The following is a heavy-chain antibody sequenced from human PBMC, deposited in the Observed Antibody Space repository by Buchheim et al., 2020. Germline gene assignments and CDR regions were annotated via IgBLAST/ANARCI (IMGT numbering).Heavy chain of an antibody. CDR3: ARGQQQQLATYYFDY. D-gene: IGHD6-13*01. CDR1: GGSFSGYY. J-gene: IGHJ4*02. CDR2: INHSGST. Sequence: QVQLQQWGAGLLKPSETLSLTCAVYGGSFSGYYWSWIRQPPGKGLEWIGEINHSGSTNYNPSLKSRVTISVDTSKNQFSLKLSSVTAADTAVYYCARGQQQQLATYYFDYWGQGIL. V-gene: IGHV4-34*01.